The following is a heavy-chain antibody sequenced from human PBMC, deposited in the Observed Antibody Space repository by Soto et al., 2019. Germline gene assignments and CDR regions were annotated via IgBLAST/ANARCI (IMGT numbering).Heavy chain of an antibody. CDR3: ARLLRVRGYYYFDY. V-gene: IGHV1-69*13. CDR2: IIPIFGTA. D-gene: IGHD3-10*02. J-gene: IGHJ4*02. CDR1: GGTFSSYA. Sequence: SVKVSCKASGGTFSSYAISCVRQAPGHGLEWMGGIIPIFGTANYAQKFQGRVTITADESTSTAYMELSSLRSEDTAVYYCARLLRVRGYYYFDYWGQGTLVTVSS.